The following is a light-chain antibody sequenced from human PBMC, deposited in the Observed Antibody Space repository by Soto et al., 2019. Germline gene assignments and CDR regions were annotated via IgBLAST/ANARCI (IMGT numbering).Light chain of an antibody. Sequence: EIVLTQSPGTLSLSPGERATLSCRASQSVNSNYLAWYQQKRGQAPRLLVYGASSRATGISDRFSGSGSGTDFTLTISRLEPEDFAVYYCQHYVSPPITFGQGTRLEIK. CDR3: QHYVSPPIT. CDR1: QSVNSNY. V-gene: IGKV3-20*01. J-gene: IGKJ5*01. CDR2: GAS.